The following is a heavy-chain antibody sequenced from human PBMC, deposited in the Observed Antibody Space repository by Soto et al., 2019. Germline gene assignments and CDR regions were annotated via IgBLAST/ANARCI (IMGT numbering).Heavy chain of an antibody. J-gene: IGHJ6*02. V-gene: IGHV3-23*01. CDR2: ISGSGDRT. Sequence: GGSLRLSCAASGFTFTNYAMSWVRQAPGKGLEWVSVISGSGDRTYYADSVKGRFTISRDNSKNTLYLQMNSLRAEDTAVYYCASGRGRYFYYGMDVWGQGTTVTVSS. CDR1: GFTFTNYA. CDR3: ASGRGRYFYYGMDV. D-gene: IGHD1-26*01.